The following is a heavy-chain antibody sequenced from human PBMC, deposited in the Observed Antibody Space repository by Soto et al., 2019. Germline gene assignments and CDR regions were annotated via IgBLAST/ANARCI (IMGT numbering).Heavy chain of an antibody. J-gene: IGHJ4*02. CDR2: IIPLFGTT. CDR3: ASNNRASYHFDY. V-gene: IGHV1-69*13. CDR1: GGPFRSYA. D-gene: IGHD3-16*02. Sequence: SVKVSCTASGGPFRSYAISWVRQAPGQGPEWMGGIIPLFGTTNYAPKFQGRVTITADESASTAYMELGSLRSEDTAVYYCASNNRASYHFDYWGQGTQVTVSS.